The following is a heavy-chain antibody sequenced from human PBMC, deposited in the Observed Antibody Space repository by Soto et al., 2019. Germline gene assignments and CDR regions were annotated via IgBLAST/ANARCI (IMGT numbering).Heavy chain of an antibody. V-gene: IGHV3-7*01. Sequence: GGSLRLSCAASGFTFSSYGMHWVRQAPGKGLEWVAEIKPDGSKGHYVDSVKGRFTISRDNAKNSLYLQMNSLRADDMAVYYCTRDPEWGALDYWGLGTLVTVSS. CDR1: GFTFSSYG. CDR3: TRDPEWGALDY. CDR2: IKPDGSKG. J-gene: IGHJ4*02. D-gene: IGHD1-26*01.